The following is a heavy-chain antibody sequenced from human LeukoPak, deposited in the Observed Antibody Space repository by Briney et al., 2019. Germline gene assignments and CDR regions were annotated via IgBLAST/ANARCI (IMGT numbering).Heavy chain of an antibody. Sequence: ASVKVSCKASGYTFTGYYMHWVRQAPGQGLEWMGWINPNSGGTNYAQKFQGRVTMTRDTSISTAYMELSRLRSDDTAVYYCARDSSYDGHNAFDIWGQGTMVTVSS. V-gene: IGHV1-2*02. J-gene: IGHJ3*02. CDR2: INPNSGGT. CDR3: ARDSSYDGHNAFDI. CDR1: GYTFTGYY. D-gene: IGHD1-1*01.